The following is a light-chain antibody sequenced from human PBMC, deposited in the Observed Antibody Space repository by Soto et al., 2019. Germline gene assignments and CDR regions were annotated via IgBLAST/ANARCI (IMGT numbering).Light chain of an antibody. V-gene: IGKV3-15*01. Sequence: EIVMTQSPATLSVSPGERATVSCRASQSVSTNLAWYQQKPGQGPRLVIYGASTRATGISASFSGSGSGTEFTLTINSLQSEDFAVYYCQQYDTWPPTFGQGTRLEIK. CDR1: QSVSTN. CDR2: GAS. J-gene: IGKJ5*01. CDR3: QQYDTWPPT.